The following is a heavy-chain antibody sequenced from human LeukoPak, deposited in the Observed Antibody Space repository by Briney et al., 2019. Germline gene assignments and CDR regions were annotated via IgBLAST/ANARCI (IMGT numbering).Heavy chain of an antibody. Sequence: SETLSFTCTVSGGSISSGGYYWSWIRQHPGKGLEWIGYIYYSRSTYYNPSLKSRVTISVDTSKNQFSLKLSSVTAADTAVYYCARGNDILTIDYWGQGTLVTVSS. CDR3: ARGNDILTIDY. D-gene: IGHD3-9*01. V-gene: IGHV4-31*03. CDR2: IYYSRST. J-gene: IGHJ4*02. CDR1: GGSISSGGYY.